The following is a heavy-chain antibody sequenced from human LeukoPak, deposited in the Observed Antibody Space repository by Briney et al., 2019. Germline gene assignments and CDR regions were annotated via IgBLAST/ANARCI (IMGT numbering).Heavy chain of an antibody. J-gene: IGHJ3*02. V-gene: IGHV1-69*05. D-gene: IGHD2-21*01. CDR2: IIPIFGTA. CDR3: AKDCGDCYSAFDI. Sequence: WASVKVSCKASGGTFSSYAISWVRQAPGQGLEWMGGIIPIFGTANYAQKFQGRVTITTDESTSTAYMELSSLRSEDTAVYYCAKDCGDCYSAFDIWGQGTMVTVSS. CDR1: GGTFSSYA.